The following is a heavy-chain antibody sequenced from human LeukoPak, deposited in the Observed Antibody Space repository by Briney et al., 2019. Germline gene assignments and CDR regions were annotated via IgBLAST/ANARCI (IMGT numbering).Heavy chain of an antibody. CDR1: GFTFSSYS. Sequence: PGGSLRLSCAASGFTFSSYSMNWVRQAPGKGLEWVSSISSSSSYIYYADSVKGRFTISRDNAKNSLYLQMNSLRAEDTAVYYCARDRNYYDSSGPNWFDPWGQGTLVTVSS. V-gene: IGHV3-21*01. CDR3: ARDRNYYDSSGPNWFDP. D-gene: IGHD3-22*01. J-gene: IGHJ5*02. CDR2: ISSSSSYI.